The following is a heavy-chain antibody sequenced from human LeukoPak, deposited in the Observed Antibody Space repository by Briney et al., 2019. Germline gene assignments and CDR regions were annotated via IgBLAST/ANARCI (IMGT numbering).Heavy chain of an antibody. Sequence: PGGSLRLSCAASGFTFDDYGMSWVRQAPGKGLEWVSGINWNGGSTGYADSVKGRFTISRDNAKNSLYLQMNSLRAEDTALYYCARGGSRYSYGLNWYFDLWGRGTLVTVSS. CDR3: ARGGSRYSYGLNWYFDL. J-gene: IGHJ2*01. CDR1: GFTFDDYG. CDR2: INWNGGST. D-gene: IGHD5-18*01. V-gene: IGHV3-20*04.